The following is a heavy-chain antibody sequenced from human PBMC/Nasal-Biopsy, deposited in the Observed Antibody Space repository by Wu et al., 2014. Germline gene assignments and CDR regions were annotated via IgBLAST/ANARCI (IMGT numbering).Heavy chain of an antibody. J-gene: IGHJ4*02. Sequence: LVETHTDPHADLHLLSGFSLSNRGVAVGWIRQPPGKALDCLALIYWDDDKRYSPSLKTRLTITRDTSRNQVVLTMTNMDPVDTATYYCAHAMNRGVGAQRGEHFGFWGQGTLVTVSS. CDR2: IYWDDDK. CDR1: GFSLSNRGVA. V-gene: IGHV2-5*02. D-gene: IGHD3-10*01. CDR3: AHAMNRGVGAQRGEHFGF.